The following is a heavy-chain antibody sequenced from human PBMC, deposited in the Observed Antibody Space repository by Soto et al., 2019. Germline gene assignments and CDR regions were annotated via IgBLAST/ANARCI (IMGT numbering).Heavy chain of an antibody. CDR1: GFTFGDYY. CDR2: ISFAGLTI. CDR3: AKYLQKAATHTNWFDP. D-gene: IGHD2-15*01. Sequence: GGSLRLSCAASGFTFGDYYMSWIRQAPGKGLEWVSYISFAGLTINYADSVKGRFTISRDNDRNLLFLQMNTLRVEDTAVYYWAKYLQKAATHTNWFDPWGQGTLVTVPQ. V-gene: IGHV3-11*01. J-gene: IGHJ5*02.